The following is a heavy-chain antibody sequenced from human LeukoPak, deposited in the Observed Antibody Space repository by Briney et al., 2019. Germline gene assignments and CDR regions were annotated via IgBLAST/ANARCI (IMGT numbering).Heavy chain of an antibody. D-gene: IGHD1-14*01. J-gene: IGHJ6*03. Sequence: PRASVKVSCRASGYTFTDYYIHWVRQAPGQGLEWMGWINPNSGVAKYPQKFQGRVTIARDTSVSTVYMEVRRLRSDDTAVYYCARVGPWVNPDYYYYYMDVWGKGTTVTVSS. V-gene: IGHV1-2*02. CDR1: GYTFTDYY. CDR2: INPNSGVA. CDR3: ARVGPWVNPDYYYYYMDV.